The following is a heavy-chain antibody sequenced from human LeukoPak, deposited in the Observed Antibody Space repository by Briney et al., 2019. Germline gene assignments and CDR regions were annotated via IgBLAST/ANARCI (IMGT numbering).Heavy chain of an antibody. Sequence: GGSLRLSCAASGFIFGDYAMHWVRHGPGKGVEWVSGISWNSGTIDYADSVKGRFTIYRDNAKNSLYLQMNSLRAEDMALYYCARDSVGGFDYWGQGTLVTVSS. CDR1: GFIFGDYA. J-gene: IGHJ4*02. V-gene: IGHV3-9*03. CDR3: ARDSVGGFDY. CDR2: ISWNSGTI. D-gene: IGHD3-16*01.